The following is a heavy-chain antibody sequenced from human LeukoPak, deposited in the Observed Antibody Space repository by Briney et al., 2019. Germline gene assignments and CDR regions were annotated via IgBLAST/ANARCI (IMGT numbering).Heavy chain of an antibody. V-gene: IGHV4-30-4*01. Sequence: SETLSLTCTVSGGSISSGDYYWSWIRQPPGKGLEWIGYIYYSGSTYYNPSLKSRVTISVDTSKNQFSLKLSSVTAADTAVYYCARGGCSGGSCYSGNWFDPWGQGTLVTASS. CDR3: ARGGCSGGSCYSGNWFDP. CDR1: GGSISSGDYY. CDR2: IYYSGST. J-gene: IGHJ5*02. D-gene: IGHD2-15*01.